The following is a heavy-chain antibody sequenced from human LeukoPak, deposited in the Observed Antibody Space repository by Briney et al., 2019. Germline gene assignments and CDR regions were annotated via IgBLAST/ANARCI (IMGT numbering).Heavy chain of an antibody. D-gene: IGHD4-11*01. Sequence: GGSLRLSCAASGFTFSSYWMHWVRQAPGKGLVWVSRINTDGSSTSYADSVKGRFTISRDNAKNTLYLQMNSLRAEDTAVYYCAKADSYSNYPNWYYMDVWGKGTTVTVSS. J-gene: IGHJ6*03. CDR3: AKADSYSNYPNWYYMDV. V-gene: IGHV3-74*01. CDR1: GFTFSSYW. CDR2: INTDGSST.